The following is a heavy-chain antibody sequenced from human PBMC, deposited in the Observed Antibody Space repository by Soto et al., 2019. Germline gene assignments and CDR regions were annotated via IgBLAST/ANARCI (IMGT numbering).Heavy chain of an antibody. CDR3: VRERGGYKHFDY. CDR2: INTYTGNI. Sequence: QVQLVQSGAEVKKPGASVKVSCKVSGYTFTSYGISWVRQAPGQGLEWMGWINTYTGNINYAQKLQGRVTMTTDTSTSTAYMELRSLRSDDTALYYCVRERGGYKHFDYWGQGTLVTVSS. CDR1: GYTFTSYG. J-gene: IGHJ4*02. D-gene: IGHD1-26*01. V-gene: IGHV1-18*01.